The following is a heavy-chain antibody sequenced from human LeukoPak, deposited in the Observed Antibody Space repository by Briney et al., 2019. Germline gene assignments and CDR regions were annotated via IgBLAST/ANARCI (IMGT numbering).Heavy chain of an antibody. CDR2: IGGSGSRT. D-gene: IGHD2-15*01. V-gene: IGHV3-23*01. J-gene: IGHJ4*02. CDR3: AKQLGYCSDGSCYFPY. CDR1: GFTFSSYA. Sequence: GGSLRLSCAASGFTFSSYAMSWVRQAPGKSLEWVSGIGGSGSRTYYADSVKGRFTISRDNSKNTLYLQMNSLRAEDTAVYYCAKQLGYCSDGSCYFPYWGQGTLVTVSS.